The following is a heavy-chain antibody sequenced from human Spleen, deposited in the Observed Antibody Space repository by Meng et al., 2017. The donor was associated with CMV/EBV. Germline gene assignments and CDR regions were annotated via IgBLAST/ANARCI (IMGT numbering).Heavy chain of an antibody. J-gene: IGHJ3*02. CDR2: ISAFSGDT. D-gene: IGHD2-2*01. CDR1: GYTFTHYG. V-gene: IGHV1-18*01. CDR3: ATSYGYGSNSAEGAFDI. Sequence: ASVKVSCKASGYTFTHYGISWVRQAPGHGLEWMGWISAFSGDTIYAQKFQGRLTLTTDTSTTTAYMELRSLRSDDTALYFCATSYGYGSNSAEGAFDIWGQGTSVTVSS.